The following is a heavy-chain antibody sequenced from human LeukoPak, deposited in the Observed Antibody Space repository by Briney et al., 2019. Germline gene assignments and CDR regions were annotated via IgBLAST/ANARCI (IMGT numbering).Heavy chain of an antibody. D-gene: IGHD3-22*01. Sequence: SETLSLTCAVYGGSFSGYYWSWIRQPPGKGLEWIGEINHSGSTNYNPSLKSRVTISVDTSKNQFSLKLSSVTAADTAVYYCASRSPYYDSSGFHAFDIWGQGTMVTVSS. V-gene: IGHV4-34*01. CDR3: ASRSPYYDSSGFHAFDI. J-gene: IGHJ3*02. CDR2: INHSGST. CDR1: GGSFSGYY.